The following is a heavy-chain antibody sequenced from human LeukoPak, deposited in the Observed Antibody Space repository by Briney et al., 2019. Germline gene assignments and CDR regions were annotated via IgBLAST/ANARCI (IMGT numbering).Heavy chain of an antibody. CDR1: GFTFSSYA. CDR3: ARGPSGYHNT. D-gene: IGHD5-12*01. V-gene: IGHV3-23*01. CDR2: ISASGVGT. Sequence: GGSLRLSCAASGFTFSSYAISWVRQAPGKGLEWVSTISASGVGTYYADSVKGRFTISRDNSKNTLDLQMNSLRAEDTAVYYCARGPSGYHNTGGQGTLVTVSS. J-gene: IGHJ4*02.